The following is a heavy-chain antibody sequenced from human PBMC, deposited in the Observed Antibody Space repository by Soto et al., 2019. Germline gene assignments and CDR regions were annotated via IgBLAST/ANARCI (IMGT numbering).Heavy chain of an antibody. J-gene: IGHJ6*02. CDR3: ARRPGYCSGGSCPPGRDYYYGMDV. D-gene: IGHD2-15*01. CDR2: IYYSGST. Sequence: SETLSLTCTVSGGSISSSSYYWGWIRQPPGKGLEWIGSIYYSGSTYYNPSLKSRVTISVDTSKNQFSLKLSSVTAADTAVYYCARRPGYCSGGSCPPGRDYYYGMDVWGQGTTVTVSS. CDR1: GGSISSSSYY. V-gene: IGHV4-39*01.